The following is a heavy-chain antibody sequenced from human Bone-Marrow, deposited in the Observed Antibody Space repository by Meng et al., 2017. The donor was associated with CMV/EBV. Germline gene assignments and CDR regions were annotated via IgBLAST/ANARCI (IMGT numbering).Heavy chain of an antibody. Sequence: SETLSLTCAVYGGSFSGYYWSWIRQPPGKGLEWIGEINHSGSTNYNPSLKSRVTISVDTSKNQFSLKLSSVTAADTAVYYCASRSGDWGQGTLVTVYS. V-gene: IGHV4-34*01. J-gene: IGHJ4*02. D-gene: IGHD3-22*01. CDR2: INHSGST. CDR1: GGSFSGYY. CDR3: ASRSGD.